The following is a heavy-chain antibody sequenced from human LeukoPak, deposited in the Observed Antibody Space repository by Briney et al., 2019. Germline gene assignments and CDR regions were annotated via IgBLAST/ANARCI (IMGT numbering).Heavy chain of an antibody. Sequence: SETLSLTCSVSGGSISTYYWSWMRQPPGKGLEWIGYVYYSGSTNYNPSLKSRVTMSVDTSKNQFSLKLSSVTAADTAVFYCARHSNWDTSQFDYWGQGTLVTVSS. D-gene: IGHD7-27*01. V-gene: IGHV4-59*08. CDR2: VYYSGST. J-gene: IGHJ4*02. CDR3: ARHSNWDTSQFDY. CDR1: GGSISTYY.